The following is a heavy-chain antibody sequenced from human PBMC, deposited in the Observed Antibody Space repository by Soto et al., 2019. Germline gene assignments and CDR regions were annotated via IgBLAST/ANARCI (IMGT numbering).Heavy chain of an antibody. CDR2: ISSSSSYT. D-gene: IGHD6-19*01. CDR1: GFTFSDYY. J-gene: IGHJ4*02. V-gene: IGHV3-11*06. Sequence: GVLRLSCAASGFTFSDYYMSWIRQAPGKGLEWVSYISSSSSYTNYADSVKGRFTISRDNAKNSLYLQMNSLRAEDTAVYYCARDLHSSGWYENYFGYWGQGTLVTVSS. CDR3: ARDLHSSGWYENYFGY.